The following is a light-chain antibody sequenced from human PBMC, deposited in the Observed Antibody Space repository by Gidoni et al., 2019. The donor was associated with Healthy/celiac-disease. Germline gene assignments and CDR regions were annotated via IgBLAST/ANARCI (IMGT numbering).Light chain of an antibody. J-gene: IGKJ2*01. V-gene: IGKV3-11*01. CDR2: DAS. CDR1: QSVSSY. CDR3: QQRSNWPRT. Sequence: ELVLTQSPATLSLSPGERATLSCRASQSVSSYLAWYQQKPGQAPRLLIYDASNRATGIPARFSGSWSGTDFNLTISSLEPEDFAVYYCQQRSNWPRTFGQGTKLEIK.